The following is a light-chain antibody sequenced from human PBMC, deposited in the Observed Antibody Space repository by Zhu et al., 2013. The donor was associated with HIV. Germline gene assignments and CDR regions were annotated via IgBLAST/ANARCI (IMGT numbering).Light chain of an antibody. J-gene: IGKJ4*01. CDR3: QQYNNWPPLT. CDR2: AAS. Sequence: IQMTQSPSTLSASVGDRVTITCRASQSIGDWXAWYQQRPGKAPNVLIYAASSLISGVPSRFSGSGSGTAFTLTISRLQSEDFAVYYCQQYNNWPPLTFGGGTKVEIK. V-gene: IGKV1-5*01. CDR1: QSIGDW.